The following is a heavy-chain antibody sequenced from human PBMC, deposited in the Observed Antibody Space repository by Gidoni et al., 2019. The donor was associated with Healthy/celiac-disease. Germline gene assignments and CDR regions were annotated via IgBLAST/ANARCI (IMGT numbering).Heavy chain of an antibody. CDR1: GFTFSSYS. CDR2: ISSSSSYI. CDR3: ARDPHGDYSDY. Sequence: EVQLVESGGGLVKPGRSLRLSCAASGFTFSSYSMTWVRQAPGKGLEWVSPISSSSSYIYYADSVKGRFTISRDNAKNSLYLQMNSLRAEDTAVYYCARDPHGDYSDYWGQGTLVTVSS. V-gene: IGHV3-21*01. D-gene: IGHD4-17*01. J-gene: IGHJ4*02.